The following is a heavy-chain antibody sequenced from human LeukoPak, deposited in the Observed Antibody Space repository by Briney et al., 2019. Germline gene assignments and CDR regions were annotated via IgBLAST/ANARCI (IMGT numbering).Heavy chain of an antibody. CDR2: MNSNSGNT. V-gene: IGHV1-8*01. Sequence: GASVKVSCKASGDTFTDYDINWVRQATGQGLEWMGWMNSNSGNTGYAQKFQGRVSMTRDTSISTAYMELSSLRSEDTAVYYCARGVATDYWGQGTLVTVSS. CDR1: GDTFTDYD. CDR3: ARGVATDY. J-gene: IGHJ4*02.